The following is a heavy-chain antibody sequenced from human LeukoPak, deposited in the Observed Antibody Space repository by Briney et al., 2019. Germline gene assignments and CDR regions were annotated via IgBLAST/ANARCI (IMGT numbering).Heavy chain of an antibody. CDR2: IIPIFGTA. CDR1: GGTFSSYA. J-gene: IGHJ4*02. Sequence: SVKVSCKASGGTFSSYAISWVRQAPGQGLEWMGGIIPIFGTANYAQKFQGRATITADESTSTAYMELSSLRSEDTAVYYCARDSQNSSSWFPLFDYWGQGTLVTVSS. D-gene: IGHD6-13*01. V-gene: IGHV1-69*13. CDR3: ARDSQNSSSWFPLFDY.